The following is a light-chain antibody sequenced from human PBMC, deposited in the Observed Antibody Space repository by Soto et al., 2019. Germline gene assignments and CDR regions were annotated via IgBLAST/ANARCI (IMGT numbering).Light chain of an antibody. V-gene: IGKV4-1*01. J-gene: IGKJ2*01. CDR1: QSVLYSPTNKNY. Sequence: DIVMTQSPDSLAVSLGERATINCKSSQSVLYSPTNKNYLAWYQQKPGQPPKLLIYWASTRESGVPNRFSGSGSGTDFTLTISTLQAEDVAVYYCLQYYGVPPRTFGQGTKLEIK. CDR3: LQYYGVPPRT. CDR2: WAS.